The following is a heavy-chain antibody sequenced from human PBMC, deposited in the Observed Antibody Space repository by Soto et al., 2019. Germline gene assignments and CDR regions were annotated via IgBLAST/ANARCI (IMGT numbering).Heavy chain of an antibody. Sequence: SETLSLTCTVSGGSLSSSSYYWGWIRQPPGKGLEWIGSIYYGGRTYYNPSLKSRFTIFVDTSKNQFSLKLSSVTAADTAVYYCARHAAGYSRESWFDPCGQGTLVTVSS. V-gene: IGHV4-39*01. D-gene: IGHD6-13*01. CDR3: ARHAAGYSRESWFDP. CDR2: IYYGGRT. J-gene: IGHJ5*02. CDR1: GGSLSSSSYY.